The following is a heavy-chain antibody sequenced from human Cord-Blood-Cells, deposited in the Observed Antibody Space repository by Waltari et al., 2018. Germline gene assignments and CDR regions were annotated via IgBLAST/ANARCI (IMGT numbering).Heavy chain of an antibody. J-gene: IGHJ4*02. CDR3: ARDSYCGGDCYDY. V-gene: IGHV3-48*03. Sequence: EVQLVESGGGLVQPGGSLRLSCAASGFTFSSYEMNWVRQAPGKGLEWVSYISSSGSTIYCADSVKGRFTISRDNAKNSLYLQMNSLRAEDTAVYYCARDSYCGGDCYDYWGQGTLVTVSS. D-gene: IGHD2-21*01. CDR2: ISSSGSTI. CDR1: GFTFSSYE.